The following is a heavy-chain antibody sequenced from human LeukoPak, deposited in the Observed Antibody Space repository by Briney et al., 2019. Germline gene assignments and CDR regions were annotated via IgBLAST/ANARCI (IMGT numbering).Heavy chain of an antibody. D-gene: IGHD3-22*01. J-gene: IGHJ4*01. Sequence: GGSLRLSCAASGFTFSSYAMSWVRQAQGQGLEWVSGISGIGDNTNYANAVKGRFTISRDNSKNTRYVQVNSLGTEDTAAYFCAKGSYYDSSGSLNFGYWGQGTLVTVSS. CDR1: GFTFSSYA. V-gene: IGHV3-23*01. CDR3: AKGSYYDSSGSLNFGY. CDR2: ISGIGDNT.